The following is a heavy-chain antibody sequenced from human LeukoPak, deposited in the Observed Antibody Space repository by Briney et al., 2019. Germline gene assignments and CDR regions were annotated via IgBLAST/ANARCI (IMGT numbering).Heavy chain of an antibody. CDR1: GFTFSSYG. Sequence: PGRSLRLSCAASGFTFSSYGMHWDRQAPGKGLEWVAVISYDGSNKYYADSVKGRFTISRDNSKNTLYLQMNSLRAEDTAVYYCAKEIPHQGGGDCWELDYWGQGTLVTVSS. D-gene: IGHD2-21*02. CDR2: ISYDGSNK. J-gene: IGHJ4*02. V-gene: IGHV3-30*18. CDR3: AKEIPHQGGGDCWELDY.